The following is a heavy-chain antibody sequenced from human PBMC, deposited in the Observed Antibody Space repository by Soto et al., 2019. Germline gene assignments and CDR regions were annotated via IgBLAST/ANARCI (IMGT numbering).Heavy chain of an antibody. CDR3: TRVAAAGASAAAGASDF. Sequence: PSETLSLTCTVSGDSITGSNWWSWVRQAPGKGLEWIGEIYHRGSTNYNPSLKSRLTISVDKSKNQFSLKLTSVTAADTAVYYCTRVAAAGASAAAGASDFCGQGTLVTVSS. CDR2: IYHRGST. V-gene: IGHV4-4*02. J-gene: IGHJ4*02. D-gene: IGHD6-13*01. CDR1: GDSITGSNW.